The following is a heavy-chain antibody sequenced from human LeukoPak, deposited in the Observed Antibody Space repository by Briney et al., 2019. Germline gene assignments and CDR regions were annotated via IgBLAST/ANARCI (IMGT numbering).Heavy chain of an antibody. Sequence: GGSLRLSCTASGFTFGDYAMHWVRQAPGKGLEWVAVISYDGNNKYYADSVKGRFTISRDNSKNTLYLQMNSLRPEDTAVYYCARSRRRELLGTYFDYWGQGTLVTVSS. D-gene: IGHD1-26*01. CDR3: ARSRRRELLGTYFDY. V-gene: IGHV3-30*04. CDR2: ISYDGNNK. J-gene: IGHJ4*02. CDR1: GFTFGDYA.